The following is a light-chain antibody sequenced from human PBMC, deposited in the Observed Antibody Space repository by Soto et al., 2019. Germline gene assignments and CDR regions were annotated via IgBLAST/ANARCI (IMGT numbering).Light chain of an antibody. V-gene: IGKV3-15*01. CDR1: QSVGSN. CDR2: GAS. J-gene: IGKJ1*01. Sequence: EIVTTQSPATLSVSPGERSTLSCRASQSVGSNLAWYQQKPGQAPRLLIYGASTRATDIASRFSGRGSGTEFTLTVSSLQSEDSAVYYCQQYNNWPRTFGQGTKVDIK. CDR3: QQYNNWPRT.